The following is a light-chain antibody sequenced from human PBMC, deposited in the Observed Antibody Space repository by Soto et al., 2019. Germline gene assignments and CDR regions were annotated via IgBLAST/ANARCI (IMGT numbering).Light chain of an antibody. J-gene: IGKJ5*01. CDR2: GAS. CDR1: ESVSSSS. CDR3: QHYGTSHEVT. V-gene: IGKV3-20*01. Sequence: DSVLTQSPGTMCLSPGERAILSCRASESVSSSSLAWYQQKPGQAHRLLMHGASSRATGIPDRFSGSGSGADFTLTISRVEPEDFAVYYCQHYGTSHEVTFGQGTRLEI.